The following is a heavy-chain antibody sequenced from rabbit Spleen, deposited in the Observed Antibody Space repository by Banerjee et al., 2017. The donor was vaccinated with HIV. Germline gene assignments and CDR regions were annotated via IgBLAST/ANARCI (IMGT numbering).Heavy chain of an antibody. D-gene: IGHD2-1*01. CDR2: INSSSGST. J-gene: IGHJ6*01. CDR3: ARWGDDYSYAMDL. CDR1: GFSFSSSYY. Sequence: QEQLEESGGDLVKPEGSLTLTCTASGFSFSSSYYMCWVRQAPGKGLEWIGCINSSSGSTWYASWVNGRFTISKTSSTTVTLQMTSLTAADTATYFCARWGDDYSYAMDLWGPGTLVTVS. V-gene: IGHV1S45*01.